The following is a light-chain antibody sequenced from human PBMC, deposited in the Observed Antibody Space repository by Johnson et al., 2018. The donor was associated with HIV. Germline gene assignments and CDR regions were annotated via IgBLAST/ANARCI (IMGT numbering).Light chain of an antibody. CDR2: DNN. CDR1: SSNIGNNY. V-gene: IGLV1-51*01. J-gene: IGLJ1*01. CDR3: GTWDSSLSAFDV. Sequence: QSVLTQPPSVSAAPGQKVTISCSGSSSNIGNNYVSWYQHLPGTAPKLLIYDNNKRPSGIPDRFSGSKSGTSATLGITGLTTGDEADYYCGTWDSSLSAFDVFGTGTKVTVL.